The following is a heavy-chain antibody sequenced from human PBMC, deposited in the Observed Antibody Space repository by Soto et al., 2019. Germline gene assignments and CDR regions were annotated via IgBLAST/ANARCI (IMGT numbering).Heavy chain of an antibody. CDR1: GGSISSYY. J-gene: IGHJ6*02. Sequence: QVQLQESGPGLVKPSETLSLSCTVSGGSISSYYWSWFRQSPGKRMEWIGYVHHSWGSSYNPSLQSRAAISLDTSKSQFSLKVTSVTATDTAVYYCARQGFGPLHGLVDVWGQGTRVTVSS. CDR2: VHHSWGS. D-gene: IGHD3-10*01. CDR3: ARQGFGPLHGLVDV. V-gene: IGHV4-59*08.